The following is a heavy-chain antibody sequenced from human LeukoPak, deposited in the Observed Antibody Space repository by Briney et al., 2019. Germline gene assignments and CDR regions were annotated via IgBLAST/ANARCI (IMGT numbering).Heavy chain of an antibody. J-gene: IGHJ6*03. CDR3: ARKRPTFGVAARTYYYMDV. V-gene: IGHV1-2*02. CDR1: GYTFTGYY. CDR2: INPNSGGT. Sequence: ASVKVSCKASGYTFTGYYMHWVRQAPGQGLEWMGWINPNSGGTNYAQKFQGRVTMTRDTSISTAYMELSRLRSDDTAVYYCARKRPTFGVAARTYYYMDVWGKGTTVTVSS. D-gene: IGHD3-3*01.